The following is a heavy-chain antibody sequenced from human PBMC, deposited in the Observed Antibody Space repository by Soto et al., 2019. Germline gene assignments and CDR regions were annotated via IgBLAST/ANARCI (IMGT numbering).Heavy chain of an antibody. D-gene: IGHD3-10*01. V-gene: IGHV1-18*04. J-gene: IGHJ3*02. CDR3: ARDGPMDRAFDI. CDR2: INAYNGNT. Sequence: ASVKVSCQASGYTFTGYYMRWVRQAPGQGLEWMGWINAYNGNTNYAQKLQGRVTMTTDTSTSTAYMELRSLRSDDTAVYYCARDGPMDRAFDIWGQGTMVTVSS. CDR1: GYTFTGYY.